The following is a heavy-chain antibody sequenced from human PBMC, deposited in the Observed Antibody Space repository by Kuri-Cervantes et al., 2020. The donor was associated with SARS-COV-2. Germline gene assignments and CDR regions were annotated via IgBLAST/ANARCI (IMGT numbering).Heavy chain of an antibody. D-gene: IGHD3/OR15-3a*01. Sequence: SETLSLTCAAYGGSFSGYYWSWIRQPPGKGLEWIGESNHSGGTTYNSSLKSRVTISVDTSKNQNSLKVASLTAADPAVYYCARGPLGLVPAPVLGLGPFYSYFNMDVWGQGTTGTVSS. V-gene: IGHV4-34*01. CDR3: ARGPLGLVPAPVLGLGPFYSYFNMDV. CDR2: SNHSGGT. J-gene: IGHJ6*02. CDR1: GGSFSGYY.